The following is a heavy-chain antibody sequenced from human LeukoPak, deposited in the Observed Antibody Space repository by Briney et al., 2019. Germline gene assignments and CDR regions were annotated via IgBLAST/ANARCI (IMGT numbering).Heavy chain of an antibody. D-gene: IGHD6-13*01. V-gene: IGHV1-69*05. Sequence: GASVKVSCKASGGTFSSYAISWVRQAPGQGLEWMGGIIPIFGTANYAQKFQGRVTITTDESTSTAYMELSSLRSEDTAVYHCARGHFIGIAAAGKVDWFDPWGQGTLVTVSS. CDR3: ARGHFIGIAAAGKVDWFDP. CDR2: IIPIFGTA. J-gene: IGHJ5*02. CDR1: GGTFSSYA.